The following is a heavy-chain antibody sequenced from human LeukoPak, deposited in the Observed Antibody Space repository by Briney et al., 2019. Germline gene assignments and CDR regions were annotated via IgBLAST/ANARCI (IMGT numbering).Heavy chain of an antibody. V-gene: IGHV4-39*01. CDR2: IYYSGST. CDR1: GGPISGSSYY. D-gene: IGHD3-10*01. J-gene: IGHJ4*02. Sequence: SETLSLTCTVSGGPISGSSYYWGWIRQPPGKGLEWIGSIYYSGSTYYNPSLKSRVTISVDTSKNQFSLKLNSVTATDTAVNYCARHYGPWGQGTLVTVSS. CDR3: ARHYGP.